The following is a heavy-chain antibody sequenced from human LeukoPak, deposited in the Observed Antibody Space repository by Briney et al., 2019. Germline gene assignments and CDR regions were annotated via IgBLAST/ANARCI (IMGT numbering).Heavy chain of an antibody. D-gene: IGHD2-2*01. CDR2: IESDGGRT. CDR3: ARVGHCSSTACFIDY. V-gene: IGHV3-74*01. J-gene: IGHJ4*02. Sequence: GGSLRLSCAASGFTFSSYSMNWVRQAPGKGLEWVSRIESDGGRTDYADSLKGRFTISRDNAKNTLYLEMNSLRAEDTAVYYCARVGHCSSTACFIDYWGQGTLVTVSS. CDR1: GFTFSSYS.